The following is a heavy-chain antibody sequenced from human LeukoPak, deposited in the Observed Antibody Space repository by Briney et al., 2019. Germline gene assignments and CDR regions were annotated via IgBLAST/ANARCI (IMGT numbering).Heavy chain of an antibody. CDR2: IYYSGST. CDR3: AAVGFLETPFDY. J-gene: IGHJ4*02. V-gene: IGHV4-39*07. D-gene: IGHD3-3*01. Sequence: PSETLSLTCTVSGGSISSSSYYWGWIRQPPGKGLEWVGSIYYSGSTYYNPSLKSRVTISVDTSKNQFSLKLSSVSAADTAVYYCAAVGFLETPFDYWGQGTLVTVSS. CDR1: GGSISSSSYY.